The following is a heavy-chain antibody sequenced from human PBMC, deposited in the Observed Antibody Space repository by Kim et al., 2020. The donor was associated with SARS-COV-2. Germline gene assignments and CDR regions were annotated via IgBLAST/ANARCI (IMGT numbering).Heavy chain of an antibody. J-gene: IGHJ4*02. V-gene: IGHV3-30*04. CDR2: ISYDGSNK. D-gene: IGHD3-10*01. CDR1: GFTFSSYA. CDR3: ARASSGSYYNPIDY. Sequence: GGSLRLSCAASGFTFSSYAMHWVRQAPGKGLEWVAVISYDGSNKYYADSVKGRFTISRDNSKNTLYLQMNSLRAEDTAVYYCARASSGSYYNPIDYWGQGTLVTVSS.